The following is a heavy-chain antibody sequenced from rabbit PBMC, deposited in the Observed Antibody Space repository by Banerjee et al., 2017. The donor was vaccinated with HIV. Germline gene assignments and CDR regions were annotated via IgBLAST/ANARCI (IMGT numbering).Heavy chain of an antibody. CDR2: IYTGSSGVT. V-gene: IGHV1S45*01. CDR1: GFSFSSSYY. Sequence: QEQLEESGGDLVKPEGSLTLTCTASGFSFSSSYYMCWVRQAPGKGLEWIACIYTGSSGVTYYASWAKGRFTISKTSSTTVTLQMTSLTAADTATYFCAREYISGWGHFDLWGPGTLVTVS. D-gene: IGHD4-1*01. CDR3: AREYISGWGHFDL. J-gene: IGHJ4*01.